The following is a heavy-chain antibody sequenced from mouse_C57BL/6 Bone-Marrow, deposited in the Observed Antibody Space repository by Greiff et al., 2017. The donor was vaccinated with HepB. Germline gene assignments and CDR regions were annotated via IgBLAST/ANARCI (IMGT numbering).Heavy chain of an antibody. CDR2: IYPGNSDT. J-gene: IGHJ2*01. V-gene: IGHV1-5*01. CDR3: TRGPSTMITTVFDY. Sequence: VQLKQSGTVLARPGASVKMSCKTSGYTFTSYWMHWVKQRPGQGLEWIGAIYPGNSDTSYNQTFKGKAKLTAVTSASTAYMELSSLTNEDSAVYYCTRGPSTMITTVFDYWGQGTTLTVSS. CDR1: GYTFTSYW. D-gene: IGHD2-4*01.